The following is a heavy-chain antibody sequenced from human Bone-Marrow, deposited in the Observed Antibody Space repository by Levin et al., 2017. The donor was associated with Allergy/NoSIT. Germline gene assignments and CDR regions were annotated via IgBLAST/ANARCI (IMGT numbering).Heavy chain of an antibody. V-gene: IGHV3-13*01. CDR1: GFTFRTHD. Sequence: GGSLRLSCAASGFTFRTHDMHWVRHGTGKGLEWVSTIGTAGDTYYPDSVRGRFTISRENAKNSLYLQMNGLSAGDTAVYYCARYKYEYNALDIWGQGTMVTVSS. CDR2: IGTAGDT. D-gene: IGHD2/OR15-2a*01. CDR3: ARYKYEYNALDI. J-gene: IGHJ3*02.